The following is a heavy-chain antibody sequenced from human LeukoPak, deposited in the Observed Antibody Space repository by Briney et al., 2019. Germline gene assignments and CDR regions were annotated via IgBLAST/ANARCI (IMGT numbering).Heavy chain of an antibody. V-gene: IGHV3-23*01. D-gene: IGHD4-23*01. CDR2: ITGSGGDS. CDR1: GFIFSNYA. J-gene: IGHJ4*02. Sequence: GGSLRLSCKASGFIFSNYAMSWVRQAPGKGLEWVSIITGSGGDSYYTDSVKGRFTLSRDNSKNTLYLQMNSLRVEDTAIYYCAKYAPPTTVVTRFFDSWGQGTLVTVSS. CDR3: AKYAPPTTVVTRFFDS.